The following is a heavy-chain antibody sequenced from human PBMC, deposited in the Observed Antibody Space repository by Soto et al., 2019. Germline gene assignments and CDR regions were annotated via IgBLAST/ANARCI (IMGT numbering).Heavy chain of an antibody. CDR1: GYTFTSYG. V-gene: IGHV1-18*01. CDR2: ISAYNGST. Sequence: ASVKVSCKASGYTFTSYGISWVRQAPGQGLEWMGWISAYNGSTSYAQKFQGRVTMTRDTSTSTVYMELSSLRSEDTAVYYCAREGYCSGGSCYNFYYYGMDVWGQGTTVTVSS. CDR3: AREGYCSGGSCYNFYYYGMDV. J-gene: IGHJ6*02. D-gene: IGHD2-15*01.